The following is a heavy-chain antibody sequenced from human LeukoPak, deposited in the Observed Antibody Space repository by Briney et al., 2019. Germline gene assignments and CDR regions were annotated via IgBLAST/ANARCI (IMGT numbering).Heavy chain of an antibody. CDR2: ISGRADNR. CDR3: AKEATVTPGNVNWFDP. D-gene: IGHD4-17*01. V-gene: IGHV3-23*01. J-gene: IGHJ5*02. CDR1: GFTFSIYA. Sequence: GGSLRLSCAASGFTFSIYAMSWVRQAPGKGLEWVSPISGRADNRYYADSVKGRFTISRDNSKNTLYLQMNSLRAEDTAVYYCAKEATVTPGNVNWFDPWGQGTLVTVSS.